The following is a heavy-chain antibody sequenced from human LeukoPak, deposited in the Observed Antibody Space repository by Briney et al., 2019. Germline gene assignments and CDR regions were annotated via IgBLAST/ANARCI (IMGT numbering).Heavy chain of an antibody. D-gene: IGHD3-22*01. Sequence: PSETLSLTCTVSGGPMYSYYWAWIRQTAEKGLEWIGRLYPGVSTNYNPSLKSRLTTSVDTSKNQFALKLSAVTAADTAVYYCARLKFYDSTGYSPGHYMDVWGKGTTVTVSS. V-gene: IGHV4-4*07. CDR3: ARLKFYDSTGYSPGHYMDV. CDR2: LYPGVST. J-gene: IGHJ6*03. CDR1: GGPMYSYY.